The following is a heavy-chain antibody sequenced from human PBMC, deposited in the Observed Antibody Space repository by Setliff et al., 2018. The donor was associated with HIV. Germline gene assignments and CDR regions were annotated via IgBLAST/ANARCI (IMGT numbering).Heavy chain of an antibody. Sequence: PSETLSLTCTVSGGSISSYYWSWIRQPPEKGLEWIGYIYYSGSTNYNPSLKSRVTISVDTSKDQFSLKLSSVIAADTAVYYCARIFGDQGYYYGMDVWGQGTTVTVSS. D-gene: IGHD3-3*01. J-gene: IGHJ6*02. CDR3: ARIFGDQGYYYGMDV. CDR1: GGSISSYY. CDR2: IYYSGST. V-gene: IGHV4-59*01.